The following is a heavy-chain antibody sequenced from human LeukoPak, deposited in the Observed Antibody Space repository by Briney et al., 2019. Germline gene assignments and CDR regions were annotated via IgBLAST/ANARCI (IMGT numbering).Heavy chain of an antibody. J-gene: IGHJ4*02. D-gene: IGHD4-23*01. CDR2: ISGSGGST. V-gene: IGHV3-23*01. CDR1: GFTFSSYA. Sequence: GSLLLSCAASGFTFSSYAMNWVRQAPGKGLEWVSAISGSGGSTYYADSVKGRFTISRDNSKNTLYLQMNSLRAGDTAVYYCARGWLAETTVVTPYNYWGQGTLVTVSS. CDR3: ARGWLAETTVVTPYNY.